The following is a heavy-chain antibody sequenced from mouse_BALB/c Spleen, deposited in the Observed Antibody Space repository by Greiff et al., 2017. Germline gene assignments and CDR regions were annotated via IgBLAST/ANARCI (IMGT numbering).Heavy chain of an antibody. CDR2: ISYSGST. V-gene: IGHV3-2*02. CDR1: GYSITSDYA. CDR3: ARKGDYYGSGIYFDY. J-gene: IGHJ2*01. Sequence: DVKLQESGPGLVKPSQSLSLTCTVTGYSITSDYAWNWIRQFPGNKLEWMGYISYSGSTSYNPSLKSRISITRDTSKNQFFLQLNSVTTEDTATYYCARKGDYYGSGIYFDYWGQGTTLTVSS. D-gene: IGHD1-1*01.